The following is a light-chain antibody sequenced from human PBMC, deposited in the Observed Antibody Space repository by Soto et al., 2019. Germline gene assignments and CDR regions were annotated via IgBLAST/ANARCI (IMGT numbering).Light chain of an antibody. CDR1: QSVSSRS. CDR3: QQYGSSGT. J-gene: IGKJ1*01. Sequence: EIVLTQSPGTLSLSPGERATLSCRASQSVSSRSLAWYQQKPGQAPRLLISDASNRAADIPDRFSGSGSGTDFTLTISRLEPEDFVVYYCQQYGSSGTFGQGTKVDIK. CDR2: DAS. V-gene: IGKV3-20*01.